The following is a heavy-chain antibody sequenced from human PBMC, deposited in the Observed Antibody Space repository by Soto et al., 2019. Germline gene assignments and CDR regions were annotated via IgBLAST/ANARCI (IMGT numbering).Heavy chain of an antibody. CDR3: AGSGGSYYELDY. D-gene: IGHD1-26*01. CDR1: GFTFISYA. CDR2: ISGSGGST. J-gene: IGHJ4*02. Sequence: GGSLRLSCAASGFTFISYAMSWVRQAPGKGLEWVSAISGSGGSTYYADSVKGRFTISRDNSKNTLYLQMNSLRAEDTAVYYCAGSGGSYYELDYWGQGTLVTVSS. V-gene: IGHV3-23*01.